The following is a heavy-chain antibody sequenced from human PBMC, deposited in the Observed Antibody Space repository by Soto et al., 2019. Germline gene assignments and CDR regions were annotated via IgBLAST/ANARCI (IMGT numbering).Heavy chain of an antibody. Sequence: GGSLRLSCAASGFTFSSYAMSWVRQAPGKGLEWVSAISGSGGSTYYADSVKGRFTISRDNSKNTLYLQMNSLRAEDTAVYYCAKDHSFPTISGVVISANNGMDVWGQGTTVTVSS. V-gene: IGHV3-23*01. CDR1: GFTFSSYA. D-gene: IGHD3-3*01. CDR2: ISGSGGST. CDR3: AKDHSFPTISGVVISANNGMDV. J-gene: IGHJ6*02.